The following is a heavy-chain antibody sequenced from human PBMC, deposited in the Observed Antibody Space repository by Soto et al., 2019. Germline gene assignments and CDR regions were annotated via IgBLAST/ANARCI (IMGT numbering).Heavy chain of an antibody. CDR2: ISGSGGST. V-gene: IGHV3-23*01. Sequence: EVQLLESGGGLVQPGGSLRLSCAAPGFTFSNYAMNWVRQAPGKGLEWVSVISGSGGSTYYADSVKGRLTTSRDNSKNTLYLQMNSLRGEDTAVYYCARRSSGWYFDYWGQGTLVTVSS. D-gene: IGHD6-19*01. CDR3: ARRSSGWYFDY. CDR1: GFTFSNYA. J-gene: IGHJ4*02.